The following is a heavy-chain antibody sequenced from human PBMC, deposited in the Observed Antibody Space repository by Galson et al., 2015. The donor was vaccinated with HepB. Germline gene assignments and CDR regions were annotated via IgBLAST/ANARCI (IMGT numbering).Heavy chain of an antibody. CDR2: ISSSAIYT. CDR1: GFTFSDYY. D-gene: IGHD4-17*01. Sequence: SLRLSCAASGFTFSDYYMSWIRQAPGKGLEWLSYISSSAIYTNYGDSVKGRFIISRDNAKNSLYLQIHSLRAEDTAVYYCARVADADYGDHSHFDSWGQGTLVTVSS. CDR3: ARVADADYGDHSHFDS. V-gene: IGHV3-11*06. J-gene: IGHJ4*02.